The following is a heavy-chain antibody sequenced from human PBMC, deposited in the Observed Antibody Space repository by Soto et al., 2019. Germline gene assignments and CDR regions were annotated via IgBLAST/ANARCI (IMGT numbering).Heavy chain of an antibody. J-gene: IGHJ6*02. CDR1: GGTFSSYA. D-gene: IGHD5-18*01. V-gene: IGHV1-69*06. Sequence: SVKVSCKASGGTFSSYAISWVRQAPGQGLEWMGGIIPIFGTANYAQKFQGRVTITADKSTSTAYVELSSLRSEDTAVYYCARGAWIQLWPYYYGMGVWGQGTTVTVSS. CDR3: ARGAWIQLWPYYYGMGV. CDR2: IIPIFGTA.